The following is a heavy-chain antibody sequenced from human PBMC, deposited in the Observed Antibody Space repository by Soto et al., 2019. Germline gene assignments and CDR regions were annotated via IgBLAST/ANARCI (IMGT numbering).Heavy chain of an antibody. Sequence: EVQLLESGGGLVQPGGSLRLSCAASGFTFSSYAMSWVRQAPGKGLEWVSAISGSGGSTYYADSVKGRFTISRDNSKNTLYLQMNSLRAEDTAVYYCAKDLLAVAGYYYYYYGMDVWGQGTTVTVSS. J-gene: IGHJ6*02. D-gene: IGHD6-19*01. CDR2: ISGSGGST. V-gene: IGHV3-23*01. CDR1: GFTFSSYA. CDR3: AKDLLAVAGYYYYYYGMDV.